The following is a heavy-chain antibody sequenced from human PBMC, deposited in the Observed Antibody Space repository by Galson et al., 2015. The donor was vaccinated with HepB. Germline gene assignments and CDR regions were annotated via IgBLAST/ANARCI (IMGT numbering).Heavy chain of an antibody. V-gene: IGHV3-11*03. CDR1: GFAFSDFY. CDR3: ARGRGYCASTNCYANFDY. D-gene: IGHD2-2*01. Sequence: SLRLSCAASGFAFSDFYMTWIRQAPGKGLEWVSYIGNTGTYTNYADSVKGRFTISRDNAKNSLYLQMNSLRAQDTAVYFCARGRGYCASTNCYANFDYWGQGTLVTVSS. J-gene: IGHJ4*02. CDR2: IGNTGTYT.